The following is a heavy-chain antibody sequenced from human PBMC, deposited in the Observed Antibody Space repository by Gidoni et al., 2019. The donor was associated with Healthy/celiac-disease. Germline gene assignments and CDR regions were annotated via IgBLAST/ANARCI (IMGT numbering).Heavy chain of an antibody. Sequence: QVHLQESGPGLGKPSETLSLTCTVSGGSISRYYWSWIRQPPGKGLECLGYNYYSGSSNYYPSLKRRVTVSVDTSKNQFSLKLISVAAADTAGYYCARARESSDSSGYYGPGWYFDLWGRGTLVTVSS. J-gene: IGHJ2*01. V-gene: IGHV4-59*08. CDR1: GGSISRYY. CDR2: NYYSGSS. CDR3: ARARESSDSSGYYGPGWYFDL. D-gene: IGHD3-22*01.